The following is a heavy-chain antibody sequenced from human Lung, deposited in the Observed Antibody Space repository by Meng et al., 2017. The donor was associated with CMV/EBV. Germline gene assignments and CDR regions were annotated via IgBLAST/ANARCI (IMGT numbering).Heavy chain of an antibody. Sequence: GSISSGDYYWSWIRQPPGKGLEWIGYIYYSGSTYYNPSLKSRVTISVDTSKNHFSLKLSSVTAADTAVYYCARLKMVRGALYYVDYWGQGTLVTVSS. J-gene: IGHJ4*02. CDR2: IYYSGST. V-gene: IGHV4-30-4*08. CDR1: GSISSGDYY. D-gene: IGHD3-10*01. CDR3: ARLKMVRGALYYVDY.